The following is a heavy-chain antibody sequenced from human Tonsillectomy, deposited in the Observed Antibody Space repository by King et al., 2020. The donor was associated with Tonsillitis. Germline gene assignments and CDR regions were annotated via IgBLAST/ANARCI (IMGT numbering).Heavy chain of an antibody. CDR3: AKDPALRYFDWSFDY. J-gene: IGHJ4*02. CDR2: ISYDGSNK. V-gene: IGHV3-30*18. D-gene: IGHD3-9*01. CDR1: GFTFSSYG. Sequence: VQLVESGGGVVQPGRSLRLSCAASGFTFSSYGMHWVRQAPGKGLEWVAVISYDGSNKYYADSVKGRFTISRDNSKNTLYLQMNSLRAEDTAVYYCAKDPALRYFDWSFDYWGQGTLVTVSS.